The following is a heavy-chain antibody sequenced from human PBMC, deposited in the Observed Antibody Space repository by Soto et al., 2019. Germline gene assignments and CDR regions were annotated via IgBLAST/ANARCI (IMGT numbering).Heavy chain of an antibody. J-gene: IGHJ4*02. D-gene: IGHD3-10*01. CDR3: ANSHASGSYYRSYFDY. Sequence: QVQLVESGGGVVLPGGSLRLSCAASGFTFSIYGMHWVRQAPGKGLEWVAVISSDGSNKNYADSVKGRFTISRDNSKDTLYLQVNSLRPEDTAVYYCANSHASGSYYRSYFDYWGQGNLVTVSS. CDR1: GFTFSIYG. CDR2: ISSDGSNK. V-gene: IGHV3-30*18.